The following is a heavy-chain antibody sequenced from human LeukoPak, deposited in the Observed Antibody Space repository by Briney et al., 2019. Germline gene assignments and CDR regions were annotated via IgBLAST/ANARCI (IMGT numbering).Heavy chain of an antibody. CDR3: VRSAFSMVRGPPAWFDP. Sequence: SETLSLTCAVYGGSFSGYYWSWIRQPPGKGLEWIGEINHSGSTNYNPSLKSRVTISVDTSKNQFSLKLSSVTAADTAVYYCVRSAFSMVRGPPAWFDPWGQGTLVTVSS. CDR1: GGSFSGYY. J-gene: IGHJ5*02. CDR2: INHSGST. D-gene: IGHD3-10*01. V-gene: IGHV4-34*01.